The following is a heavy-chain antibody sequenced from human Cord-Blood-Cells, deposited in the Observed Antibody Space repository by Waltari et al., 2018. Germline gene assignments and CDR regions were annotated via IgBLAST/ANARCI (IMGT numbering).Heavy chain of an antibody. CDR2: TYDGAKWYS. V-gene: IGHV6-1*01. D-gene: IGHD1-1*01. Sequence: QVQLQQSGPGLVKPSQTLSLTCAISGDSVSSNSAAWNWIRQSPSRGLEWLGRTYDGAKWYSDDAVAVKSRITSDPDTSKNQCSLQLDSVTPEDTAVYCCARERARSGSYYYYGMDVWGQGTTVTVAS. CDR1: GDSVSSNSAA. J-gene: IGHJ6*02. CDR3: ARERARSGSYYYYGMDV.